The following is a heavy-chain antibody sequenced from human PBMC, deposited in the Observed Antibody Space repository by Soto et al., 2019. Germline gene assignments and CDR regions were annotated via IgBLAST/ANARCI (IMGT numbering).Heavy chain of an antibody. Sequence: EVWLVESGGGLVQPGGSLRLSCAASGFTFSSYWMSWVRQGPGKGLEWVANIKQDGSEKYFVDSVNGRFSISRDNAKNSLFLQMNSLRAEDTAVYYCARDYDRTLDFDYWGQGTLVTVSS. J-gene: IGHJ4*02. D-gene: IGHD3-16*01. CDR3: ARDYDRTLDFDY. CDR1: GFTFSSYW. CDR2: IKQDGSEK. V-gene: IGHV3-7*01.